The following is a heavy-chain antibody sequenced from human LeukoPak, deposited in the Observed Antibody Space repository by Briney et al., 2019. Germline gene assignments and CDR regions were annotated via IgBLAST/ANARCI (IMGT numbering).Heavy chain of an antibody. CDR2: ISSSSIYI. CDR1: GFTFSSYR. J-gene: IGHJ4*02. CDR3: ARGQYGDY. Sequence: GGSLRLSCAASGFTFSSYRMNWVRQAPGKGLEWVSTISSSSIYIYYADSVKGRFTISRDNAKNPLYLQMNSLRDEDTGVYYCARGQYGDYWGQGTLVTVSS. V-gene: IGHV3-21*01. D-gene: IGHD2-8*01.